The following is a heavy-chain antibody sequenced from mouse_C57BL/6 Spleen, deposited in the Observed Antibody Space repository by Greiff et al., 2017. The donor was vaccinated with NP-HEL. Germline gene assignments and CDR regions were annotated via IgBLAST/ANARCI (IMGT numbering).Heavy chain of an antibody. CDR2: IYPRSGNT. V-gene: IGHV1-81*01. CDR3: HYYGSSYAMDY. Sequence: VQLQESGAELARPGASVKLSCKASGYTFTSYGISWVKQRTGQGLEWIGEIYPRSGNTYYNEKFKGKATLTADKSSSTAYMELRSLTSEDSAVYFCHYYGSSYAMDYWGQGTSVTVSS. D-gene: IGHD1-1*01. CDR1: GYTFTSYG. J-gene: IGHJ4*01.